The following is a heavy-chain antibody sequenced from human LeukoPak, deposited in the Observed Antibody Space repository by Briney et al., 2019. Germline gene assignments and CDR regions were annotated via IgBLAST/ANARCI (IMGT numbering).Heavy chain of an antibody. CDR1: GFTFSRNW. V-gene: IGHV3-7*01. Sequence: GGSLRLSCAASGFTFSRNWMSWVRQAPGKGLEWVANIKEDGSAQYYVDSVKGRFTISRDNAKNSLFLQKNSLRVEDTAVYYCARDGDGYPSWGQGTLVTVSS. CDR3: ARDGDGYPS. D-gene: IGHD6-25*01. J-gene: IGHJ5*02. CDR2: IKEDGSAQ.